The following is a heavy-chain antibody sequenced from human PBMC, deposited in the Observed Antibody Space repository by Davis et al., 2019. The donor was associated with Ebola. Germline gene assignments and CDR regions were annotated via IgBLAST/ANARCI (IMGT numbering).Heavy chain of an antibody. J-gene: IGHJ4*02. Sequence: PGGSLRLSCAASGFTFDDYTMHWVRQAPGKGLEWVSLISWDGGSTYYADSVKGRFTISRDNSKNSLYLQMNSLRTEDTALYYCAKGHSSSSSGIVDYWGQGTLVTVSS. D-gene: IGHD6-6*01. CDR2: ISWDGGST. CDR3: AKGHSSSSSGIVDY. CDR1: GFTFDDYT. V-gene: IGHV3-43*01.